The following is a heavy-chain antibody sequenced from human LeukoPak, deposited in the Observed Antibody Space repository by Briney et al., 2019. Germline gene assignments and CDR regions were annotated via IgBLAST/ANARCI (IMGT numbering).Heavy chain of an antibody. V-gene: IGHV4-31*03. Sequence: SETLSLTCNVSGDSIINAGNYWTWIRQHPGKGLEWIGYIYYSGNTYYNPSLKSRVIMSIDTSKNQFSLTLNSLTAADTAMYCCAREKGNDALDIWGQGTMVTVSS. J-gene: IGHJ3*02. CDR2: IYYSGNT. CDR3: AREKGNDALDI. CDR1: GDSIINAGNY.